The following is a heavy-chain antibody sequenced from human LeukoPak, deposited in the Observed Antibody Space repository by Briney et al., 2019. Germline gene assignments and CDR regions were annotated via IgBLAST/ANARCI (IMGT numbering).Heavy chain of an antibody. J-gene: IGHJ6*02. D-gene: IGHD3-10*01. CDR1: GGSISSSSYY. CDR2: INDSGST. V-gene: IGHV4-39*07. CDR3: ARGAAYGSGSYYHYYYGMDV. Sequence: SETLSLTCTVSGGSISSSSYYWSWIRQPPGKGLEWIGEINDSGSTNYNPSLKSRVTISVDTSKNQFSLKLSSVTAADTAVYYCARGAAYGSGSYYHYYYGMDVWGQGTTVTVSS.